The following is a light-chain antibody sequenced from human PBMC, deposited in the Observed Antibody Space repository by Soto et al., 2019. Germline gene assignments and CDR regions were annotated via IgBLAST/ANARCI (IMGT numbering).Light chain of an antibody. CDR1: SSDVGDNY. V-gene: IGLV2-14*01. CDR3: SSYTSSNTFYV. CDR2: QVS. Sequence: QSALTQPRSVSGSPGQSVTISCTGTSSDVGDNYVSWYQHHPGKAPKLMIYQVSNRPSGVSNRFSGSKSGNTASLTISGLQAEDEADYYCSSYTSSNTFYVFGTGTKVTVL. J-gene: IGLJ1*01.